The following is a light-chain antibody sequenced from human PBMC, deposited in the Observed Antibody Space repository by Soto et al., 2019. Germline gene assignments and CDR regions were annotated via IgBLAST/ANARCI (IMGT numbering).Light chain of an antibody. CDR1: ENINTY. CDR3: QHRNNWPLT. Sequence: VVLTQAPATLSVSPGERVTLSCRASENINTYLAWYQQKPGQAPKLLIYDASNRATGIPARFSASGSGTDFTLTISSLEPEDFAVYYCQHRNNWPLTFGGGTKVEIK. CDR2: DAS. J-gene: IGKJ4*01. V-gene: IGKV3-11*01.